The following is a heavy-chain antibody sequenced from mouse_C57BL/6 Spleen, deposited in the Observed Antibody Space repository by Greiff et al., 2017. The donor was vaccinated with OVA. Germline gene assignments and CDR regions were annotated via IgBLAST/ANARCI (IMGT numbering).Heavy chain of an antibody. CDR2: ISDGGSYT. CDR1: GFTFSSYA. V-gene: IGHV5-4*03. D-gene: IGHD2-5*01. J-gene: IGHJ2*01. Sequence: EVKVVESGGGLVKPGGSLKLSCAASGFTFSSYAMSWVRQTPEKRLEWVATISDGGSYTYYPDNVQGRFTISSDNAKNNLYLQMSHLKSEDTAMYYCARKSNSYYFAYWGQGTTLTVSS. CDR3: ARKSNSYYFAY.